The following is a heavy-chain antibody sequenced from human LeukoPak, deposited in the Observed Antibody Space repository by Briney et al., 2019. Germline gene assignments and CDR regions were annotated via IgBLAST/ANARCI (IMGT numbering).Heavy chain of an antibody. J-gene: IGHJ4*02. Sequence: GGSLQLSCAVSGFNISSYAMSWVRQAPGKGLEWVSSISVSGSTAYYAYFVKVRFTISGYNYKSTLYLQMNGLRDEDRVVNYCAKDLEMDSSSWYFFDYWRQGTLVTVYS. CDR3: AKDLEMDSSSWYFFDY. D-gene: IGHD6-13*01. V-gene: IGHV3-23*01. CDR2: ISVSGSTA. CDR1: GFNISSYA.